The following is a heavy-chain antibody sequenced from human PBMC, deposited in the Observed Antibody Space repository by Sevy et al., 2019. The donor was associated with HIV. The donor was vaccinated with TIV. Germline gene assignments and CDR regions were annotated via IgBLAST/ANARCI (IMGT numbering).Heavy chain of an antibody. V-gene: IGHV1-24*01. J-gene: IGHJ5*02. Sequence: ASVKVSCKVSGYTLTELSMYWVRQAPGKGLEWMGGFDPEDGETIYAQKFQGRVTMTEDTSTDTAYMELSSLRSEDTAVYYYATNIVVVVAAERGHWFDPRGQGTLVTVSS. CDR2: FDPEDGET. D-gene: IGHD2-15*01. CDR1: GYTLTELS. CDR3: ATNIVVVVAAERGHWFDP.